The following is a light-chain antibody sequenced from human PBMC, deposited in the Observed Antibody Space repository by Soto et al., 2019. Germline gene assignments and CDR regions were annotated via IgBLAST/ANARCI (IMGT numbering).Light chain of an antibody. CDR2: MVS. CDR3: TSPTPGSLYV. Sequence: SALTQPASVSGSPGQSITISCTGTSRDVGKYNYVAWYQQYPGRVPNLLIYMVSNRASGVSNRFSGSKSGNTASLPLSGLQAEAEAAYFCTSPTPGSLYVFGTGTKVTVL. J-gene: IGLJ1*01. V-gene: IGLV2-14*01. CDR1: SRDVGKYNY.